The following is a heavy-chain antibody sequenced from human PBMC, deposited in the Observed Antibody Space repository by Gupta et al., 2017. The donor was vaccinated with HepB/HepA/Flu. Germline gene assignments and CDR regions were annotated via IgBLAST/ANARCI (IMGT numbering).Heavy chain of an antibody. CDR1: GSTFTSYV. V-gene: IGHV1-3*01. J-gene: IGHJ6*02. CDR2: INAGNGNT. Sequence: QVQLVQSGAAVKNPGASVKVSCRASGSTFTSYVMHWVRQAPGQGLEWMGWINAGNGNTKYSQKFQDRVTIIRDTSASTAYMDLSSLTSEDTAVYYCARDGCTGGICYRYGLDVWGQGTTVTVSS. CDR3: ARDGCTGGICYRYGLDV. D-gene: IGHD2-8*02.